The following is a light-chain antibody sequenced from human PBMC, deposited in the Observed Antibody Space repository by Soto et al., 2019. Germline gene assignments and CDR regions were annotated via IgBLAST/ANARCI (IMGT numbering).Light chain of an antibody. CDR3: QQYDNLPPFT. V-gene: IGKV1-33*01. CDR1: QDISNF. Sequence: DIQMTQSPSSLSASVGDRVTITCQASQDISNFLNWYQQQPGTAPKLLIYDASNLATGVPSRFIRSGSATDFTFNISSLQDEDIATYYCQQYDNLPPFTFGPGTKVDIK. CDR2: DAS. J-gene: IGKJ3*01.